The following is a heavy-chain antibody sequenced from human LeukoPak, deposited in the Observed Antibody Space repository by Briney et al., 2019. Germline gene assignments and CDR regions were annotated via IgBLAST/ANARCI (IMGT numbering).Heavy chain of an antibody. CDR2: ISGMGHDI. CDR1: GLSFSDSY. Sequence: PGGSLRLSCVVSGLSFSDSYMTWIRQTPGMGLESLAYISGMGHDIYYADSVKGRFTISRDNAKNSLYLQMNSLRAEDTAVYYCARGMYYYDSSGSFDYWGQGTLVTVSS. J-gene: IGHJ4*02. V-gene: IGHV3-11*04. D-gene: IGHD3-22*01. CDR3: ARGMYYYDSSGSFDY.